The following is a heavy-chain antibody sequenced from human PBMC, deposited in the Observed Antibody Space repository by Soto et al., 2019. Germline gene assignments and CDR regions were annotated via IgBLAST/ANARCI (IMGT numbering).Heavy chain of an antibody. CDR3: ASRVGATRYYYYGMDV. J-gene: IGHJ6*02. CDR2: ISAYNGNT. CDR1: GYTFTSYG. V-gene: IGHV1-18*01. Sequence: ASVKLSCEASGYTFTSYGISWVRQAPEQGLEWMGWISAYNGNTNYAQKLQGRVTMTTDTSTSTAYMELRSLRSDDTAVYYCASRVGATRYYYYGMDVWGQGTTVTVSS. D-gene: IGHD1-26*01.